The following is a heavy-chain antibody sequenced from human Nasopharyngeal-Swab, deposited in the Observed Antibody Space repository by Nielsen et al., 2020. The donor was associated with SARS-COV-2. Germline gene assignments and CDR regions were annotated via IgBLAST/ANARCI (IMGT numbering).Heavy chain of an antibody. Sequence: GGSLRLSCAASGFTFSSYSMNWVRQAPGKGLEWVSSISSSSSYIYYADSVKGRFTISRDNAKNPLYLQMNSLRAEDTAVYYCARGTTGSSALGYWGQGTLVTVSS. CDR3: ARGTTGSSALGY. CDR2: ISSSSSYI. D-gene: IGHD6-6*01. CDR1: GFTFSSYS. V-gene: IGHV3-21*01. J-gene: IGHJ4*02.